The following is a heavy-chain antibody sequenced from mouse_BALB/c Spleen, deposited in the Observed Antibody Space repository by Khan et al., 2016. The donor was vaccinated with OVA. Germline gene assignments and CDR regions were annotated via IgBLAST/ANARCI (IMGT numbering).Heavy chain of an antibody. CDR3: ATLYVNPFAY. CDR2: IDPANGEI. D-gene: IGHD2-1*01. CDR1: GFNIEDTY. Sequence: VQLQQSGAELVKPGASVKLSCTASGFNIEDTYMHWVKQRPEQGPEWIGRIDPANGEIKFDPKFQGKATLTADTSSNTAYLQVSSLTSEDTAVYYCATLYVNPFAYWGQGTRVSVAA. J-gene: IGHJ3*01. V-gene: IGHV14-3*02.